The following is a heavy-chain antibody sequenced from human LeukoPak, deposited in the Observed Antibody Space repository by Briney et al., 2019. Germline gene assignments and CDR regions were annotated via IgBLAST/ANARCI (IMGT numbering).Heavy chain of an antibody. D-gene: IGHD6-19*01. CDR3: AKDLSRAVAADWFDP. CDR1: GFTFSNYD. V-gene: IGHV3-23*01. CDR2: ISDSGGST. J-gene: IGHJ5*02. Sequence: GGSLILSCAASGFTFSNYDMSWVRQAPGKGLEWVSSISDSGGSTYYADSVKGRFTISRDNSKNTLYLQMTNLRAADTVVYYCAKDLSRAVAADWFDPWDQGSLVTVSS.